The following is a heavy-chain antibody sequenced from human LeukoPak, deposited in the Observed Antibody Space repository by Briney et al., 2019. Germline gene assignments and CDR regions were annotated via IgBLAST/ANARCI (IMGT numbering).Heavy chain of an antibody. J-gene: IGHJ4*02. CDR2: ISSSSSYT. CDR3: ARDQHYYDSSGYSEMGDY. Sequence: NPGGSLRLSCAASGFTFSDYYMSWIRQAPGKGLEWVSYISSSSSYTNYADSVKGRFTISRDNAKNSLYLQVNSLRAEDTAVYYCARDQHYYDSSGYSEMGDYWGQGTLVTVSS. CDR1: GFTFSDYY. V-gene: IGHV3-11*05. D-gene: IGHD3-22*01.